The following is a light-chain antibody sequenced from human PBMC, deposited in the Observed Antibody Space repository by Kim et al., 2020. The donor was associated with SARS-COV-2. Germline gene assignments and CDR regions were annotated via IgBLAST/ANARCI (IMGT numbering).Light chain of an antibody. Sequence: DIKMTQSPSTLSASVGDRITITCRASQSIVGWLAWHQQKPGKAPKVLIYDASFLGTGVPSRFSGSRSGTEFTLTVSSLQPDDFATYYCQQNNSFTWTFGQGTKVDIK. CDR1: QSIVGW. V-gene: IGKV1-5*01. J-gene: IGKJ1*01. CDR2: DAS. CDR3: QQNNSFTWT.